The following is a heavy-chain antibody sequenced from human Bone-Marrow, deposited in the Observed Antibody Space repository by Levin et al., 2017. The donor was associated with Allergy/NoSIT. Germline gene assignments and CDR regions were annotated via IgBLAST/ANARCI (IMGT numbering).Heavy chain of an antibody. D-gene: IGHD3-22*01. V-gene: IGHV4-38-2*02. CDR3: ARDCGDLIENWFDS. CDR2: IYHSGNT. CDR1: GYSISSNCY. J-gene: IGHJ5*01. Sequence: SETLSLTCVVSGYSISSNCYWGWIRQPPGKGLEWIGNIYHSGNTFYNPSLRSRVTISVDTSKNQFSLKLNSVTAADTAVYDCARDCGDLIENWFDSWGQGTLVTVSS.